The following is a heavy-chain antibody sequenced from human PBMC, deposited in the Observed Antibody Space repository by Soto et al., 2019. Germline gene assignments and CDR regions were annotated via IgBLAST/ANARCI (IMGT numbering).Heavy chain of an antibody. V-gene: IGHV3-30*18. CDR3: AKDGPYSSGRGDDAFDI. Sequence: GGSLRLSCAASGFTFSSYGMHWVRQAPGKGLEWVAVISYDGSNKYYADSVKGRFTISRDNSKNTLYLQMNSLRAEDTAVYYCAKDGPYSSGRGDDAFDIWGQGTMVTVSS. CDR2: ISYDGSNK. D-gene: IGHD6-19*01. CDR1: GFTFSSYG. J-gene: IGHJ3*02.